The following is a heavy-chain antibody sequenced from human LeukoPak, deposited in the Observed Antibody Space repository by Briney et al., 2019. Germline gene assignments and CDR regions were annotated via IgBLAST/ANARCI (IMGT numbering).Heavy chain of an antibody. CDR2: IYYSGST. CDR1: GGSFSGYY. J-gene: IGHJ4*02. D-gene: IGHD6-19*01. V-gene: IGHV4-59*01. Sequence: PSETLSLTCAVYGGSFSGYYWSWIRQPPGKGLEWIGYIYYSGSTNYNPSLKSRVTISVDTSKNQFSLKLSSVTAADTAVYYCSTAVAGTDYWGQGTLVTVSS. CDR3: STAVAGTDY.